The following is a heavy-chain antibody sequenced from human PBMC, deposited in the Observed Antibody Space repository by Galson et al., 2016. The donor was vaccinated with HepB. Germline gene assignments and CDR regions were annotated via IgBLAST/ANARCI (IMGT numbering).Heavy chain of an antibody. Sequence: ETLSLTCAVYNGSFRGYYWSWIRQPPGKELEWIGEIIHTGNTNYNPSLKSRVTISVDTSKNQFSLKLSSVTAADTAVYYCARSLPRGVYFDYWGQGTLVTVSS. CDR3: ARSLPRGVYFDY. V-gene: IGHV4-34*12. D-gene: IGHD3-10*01. CDR2: IIHTGNT. CDR1: NGSFRGYY. J-gene: IGHJ4*02.